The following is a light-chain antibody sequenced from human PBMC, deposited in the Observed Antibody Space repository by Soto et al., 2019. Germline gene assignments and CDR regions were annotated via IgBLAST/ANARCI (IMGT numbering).Light chain of an antibody. Sequence: QSALTQPASVSGSPGQSITISCTGTSSDVGGYNYVSWYQHHPGKAPKLMIYEVSDRPSGVSNRFSGSKSGNTASLTISGLQAEDEADYYCNSYTSISTLLFGGGTKLTV. J-gene: IGLJ2*01. CDR1: SSDVGGYNY. CDR3: NSYTSISTLL. CDR2: EVS. V-gene: IGLV2-14*01.